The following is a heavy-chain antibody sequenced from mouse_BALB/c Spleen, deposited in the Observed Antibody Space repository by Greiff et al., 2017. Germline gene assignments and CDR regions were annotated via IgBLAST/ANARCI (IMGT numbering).Heavy chain of an antibody. D-gene: IGHD2-13*01. CDR1: GFTFSSFG. J-gene: IGHJ2*01. Sequence: EVNVVESGGGLVQPGGSRKLSCAASGFTFSSFGMHWVRQAPEKGLEWVAYISSGSSTIYYADTVKGRFTISRDNPKNTLFLQMTSLRSEDTAMYYCARGLQGYFDYWGQGTTLTVSS. CDR3: ARGLQGYFDY. V-gene: IGHV5-17*02. CDR2: ISSGSSTI.